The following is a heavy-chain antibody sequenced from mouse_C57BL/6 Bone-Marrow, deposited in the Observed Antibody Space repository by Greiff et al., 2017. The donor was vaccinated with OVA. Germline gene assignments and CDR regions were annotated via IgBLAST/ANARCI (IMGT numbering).Heavy chain of an antibody. D-gene: IGHD2-4*01. CDR2: ILLGSGST. J-gene: IGHJ3*01. V-gene: IGHV1-9*01. CDR1: GYTFTGYW. Sequence: VQLQQTGAELMKPGASVKLSCKATGYTFTGYWIEWVKQRPGHGLEWIGEILLGSGSTNNNEKIKGKAPFTADKSSNTAYMQLSSLTTEDSAIYYCARKGGIYYDYDAFAYWGQGTLVTVSA. CDR3: ARKGGIYYDYDAFAY.